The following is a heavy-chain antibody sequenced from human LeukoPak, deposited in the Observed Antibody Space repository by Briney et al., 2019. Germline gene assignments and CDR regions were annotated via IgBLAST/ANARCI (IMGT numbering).Heavy chain of an antibody. D-gene: IGHD3-10*01. V-gene: IGHV1-58*02. CDR2: IVVGGGNT. Sequence: SVKVSCKASGFTFTSSTIQWVRQARGQRLEWIGWIVVGGGNTNYAQKFQERVIITRDMSTTTVYMELSSLRSEDTAVYYCAGTPWFGELTLDYWGQGTLVTVSS. CDR3: AGTPWFGELTLDY. CDR1: GFTFTSST. J-gene: IGHJ4*02.